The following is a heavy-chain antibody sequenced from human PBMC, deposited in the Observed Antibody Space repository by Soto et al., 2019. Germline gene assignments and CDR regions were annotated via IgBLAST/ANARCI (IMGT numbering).Heavy chain of an antibody. CDR3: GKDVGDYVPYYYGMDV. Sequence: QVQLVESGGGVVQPGTSLRLSCAASGFTFKTHAMHWVRQAPGKGLERMAVIAYDGNEKFYADSVKGRFTISRDNSKNALYLQINTLRKEDTAVYYCGKDVGDYVPYYYGMDVWGQGTTVTVSS. CDR2: IAYDGNEK. CDR1: GFTFKTHA. D-gene: IGHD1-26*01. J-gene: IGHJ6*02. V-gene: IGHV3-30*18.